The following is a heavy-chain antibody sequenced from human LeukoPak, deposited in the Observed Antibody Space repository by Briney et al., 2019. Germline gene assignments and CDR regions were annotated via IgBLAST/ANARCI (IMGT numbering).Heavy chain of an antibody. J-gene: IGHJ6*03. D-gene: IGHD2-15*01. CDR3: AVKGYCSGGSCPIGYYYMDV. CDR1: GGTFIIYA. V-gene: IGHV1-69*05. CDR2: IIPIFGTA. Sequence: ASVTVSLKSSGGTFIIYAISWVRQAPGQGVEGMGGIIPIFGTANYAQKFQGRVTITTDESTSTAYMELSSLRSEDTAVYYCAVKGYCSGGSCPIGYYYMDVWGKGTTDTVSS.